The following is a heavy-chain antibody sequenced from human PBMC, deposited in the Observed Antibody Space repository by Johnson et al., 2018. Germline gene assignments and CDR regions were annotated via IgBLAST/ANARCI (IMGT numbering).Heavy chain of an antibody. Sequence: VQLVETGAEVKKPGSSVKVSCKASGGTSSSYAISWVRQAPGQGLEWMGGIIPIFGTANYAQKFQGRVTITADESTSTAYMELSSLRSEDTAVYYCARVNDSSGYSFQHWGQGTLVTVSS. CDR1: GGTSSSYA. V-gene: IGHV1-69*01. CDR3: ARVNDSSGYSFQH. D-gene: IGHD3-22*01. J-gene: IGHJ1*01. CDR2: IIPIFGTA.